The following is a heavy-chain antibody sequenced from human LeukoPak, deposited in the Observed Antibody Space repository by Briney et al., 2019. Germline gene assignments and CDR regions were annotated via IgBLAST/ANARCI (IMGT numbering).Heavy chain of an antibody. V-gene: IGHV3-23*01. Sequence: GGSLRLSCAASAFTFSSYAMSWVRQAPGKGLEWVSAISGSGGSTYYADSVKGRFTISRDNSKNTLYLQMNSLRAEDTAVYYCAKGKGIAAAGTPFDYWGQGTLVTVSS. CDR2: ISGSGGST. CDR3: AKGKGIAAAGTPFDY. J-gene: IGHJ4*02. D-gene: IGHD6-13*01. CDR1: AFTFSSYA.